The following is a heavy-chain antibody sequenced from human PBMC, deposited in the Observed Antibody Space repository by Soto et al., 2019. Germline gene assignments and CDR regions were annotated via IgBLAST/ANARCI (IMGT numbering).Heavy chain of an antibody. J-gene: IGHJ4*02. CDR3: ARYRREAVAGYTLDN. CDR2: VCYTGST. V-gene: IGHV4-59*01. D-gene: IGHD6-13*01. Sequence: SETLSLTCTVSGGSISSYYWNWIRQPPGMGLEWIGYVCYTGSTNYNPSLKSRVTISEDTSKSQFSLKVNSMTAADTAVYYCARYRREAVAGYTLDNWGQGILVTVSS. CDR1: GGSISSYY.